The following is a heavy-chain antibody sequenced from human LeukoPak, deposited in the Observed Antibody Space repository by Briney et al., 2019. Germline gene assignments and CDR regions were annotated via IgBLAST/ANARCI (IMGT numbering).Heavy chain of an antibody. CDR1: GYTFTSYD. CDR3: ARDKAVTTERTQYFHH. Sequence: ASVTVSCKASGYTFTSYDINWVRQAPGQGLEWMGWISAYNGYTNYAQKFQFRVTMTTDTSTSTAYMELRGLTSDDTAVYYCARDKAVTTERTQYFHHWGQGTLVTVSS. D-gene: IGHD4-11*01. J-gene: IGHJ1*01. V-gene: IGHV1-18*01. CDR2: ISAYNGYT.